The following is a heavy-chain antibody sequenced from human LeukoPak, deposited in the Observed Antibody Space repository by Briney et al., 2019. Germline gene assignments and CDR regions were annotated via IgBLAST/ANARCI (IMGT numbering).Heavy chain of an antibody. Sequence: SETLSLTCTVSGGSISSYYWSWIRQPPGKGLEWIGYIYYSGSTNYNPSLKSRVTISVDTSKNQFSLKLSSVTAADTAVYYCARHDSSGYLVFDHWGQGILVTVSS. CDR1: GGSISSYY. V-gene: IGHV4-59*08. CDR2: IYYSGST. D-gene: IGHD3-22*01. CDR3: ARHDSSGYLVFDH. J-gene: IGHJ4*02.